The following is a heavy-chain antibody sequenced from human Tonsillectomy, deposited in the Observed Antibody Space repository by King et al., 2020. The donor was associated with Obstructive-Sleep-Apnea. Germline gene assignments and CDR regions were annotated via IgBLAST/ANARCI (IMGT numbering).Heavy chain of an antibody. J-gene: IGHJ4*02. Sequence: QLQESGPGLVKPSETLSLTCTVSDGSISSYYWSWIRQPPGKGLEWIGYIYYSETTNYNPSLQSRVTISMDTSKNQFSLRLSSVTAADTAVYYCARLGSGYLFDYWGQGALVTVSS. D-gene: IGHD5-12*01. CDR3: ARLGSGYLFDY. V-gene: IGHV4-59*08. CDR2: IYYSETT. CDR1: DGSISSYY.